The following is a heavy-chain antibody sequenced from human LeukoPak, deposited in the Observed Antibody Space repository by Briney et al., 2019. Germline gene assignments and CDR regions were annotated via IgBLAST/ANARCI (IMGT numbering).Heavy chain of an antibody. J-gene: IGHJ4*02. CDR1: GFTISSNY. CDR3: ATDGYIAVAGRGGDY. Sequence: PGGSLRLSCAASGFTISSNYMNWVRQAPGKGLDWVSVISDGGSTYYADSVKGRFTISRDNAKNSLYLQMNSLRAEDTAVYYCATDGYIAVAGRGGDYWGQGTLVTVSS. V-gene: IGHV3-53*01. CDR2: ISDGGST. D-gene: IGHD6-19*01.